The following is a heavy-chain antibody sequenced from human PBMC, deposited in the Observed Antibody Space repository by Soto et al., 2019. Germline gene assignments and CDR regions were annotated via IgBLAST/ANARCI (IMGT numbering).Heavy chain of an antibody. D-gene: IGHD3-3*02. CDR3: ARDNSVSTPPDGIYL. V-gene: IGHV3-11*01. J-gene: IGHJ6*02. CDR2: ISSSGSAI. Sequence: XESLSLSCAASGFTFTDYVMSWIRQTPGRGLEWVSYISSSGSAIYYADSVKGRFTISRDNAQNSLYLQMNSLGVEDTAVYYCARDNSVSTPPDGIYLWGPGTTVTVPS. CDR1: GFTFTDYV.